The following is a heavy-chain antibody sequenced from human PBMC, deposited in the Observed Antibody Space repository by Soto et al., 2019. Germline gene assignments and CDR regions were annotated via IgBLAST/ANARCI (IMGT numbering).Heavy chain of an antibody. CDR2: ISGSGGST. V-gene: IGHV3-23*01. Sequence: GGSLRLSCIASGFTFRNYAMSWVRQAPGKGLEWVSGISGSGGSTHYTDSVKGRFTISRDNSKNTLYLQMNALRAEDTAVYYCAKDPTYGSSGYEFVGFDYWGQGTLVTGSS. D-gene: IGHD3-22*01. CDR1: GFTFRNYA. CDR3: AKDPTYGSSGYEFVGFDY. J-gene: IGHJ4*02.